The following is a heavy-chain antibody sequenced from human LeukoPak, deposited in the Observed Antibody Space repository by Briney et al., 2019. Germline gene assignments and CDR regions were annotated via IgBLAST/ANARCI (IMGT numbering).Heavy chain of an antibody. Sequence: ASVKVSCKASGYTFTGYYMHWVRQAPGQGLEWMGRINPNSGGTNYAQKFQGRVTMTRDTSISTAYMELSRLRSDDTAVYYCAREPYMITFGGVTPSRDYWGQGTLGTVSS. J-gene: IGHJ4*02. D-gene: IGHD3-16*01. V-gene: IGHV1-2*06. CDR1: GYTFTGYY. CDR2: INPNSGGT. CDR3: AREPYMITFGGVTPSRDY.